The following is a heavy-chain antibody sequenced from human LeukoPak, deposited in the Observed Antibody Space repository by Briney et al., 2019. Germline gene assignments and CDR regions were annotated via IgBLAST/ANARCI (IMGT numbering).Heavy chain of an antibody. CDR3: ARDPDLRRGYDGEGY. CDR1: GFTFSSYG. D-gene: IGHD5-12*01. CDR2: ISYDGSNK. V-gene: IGHV3-30*03. Sequence: GGSLRLSCAASGFTFSSYGMHWVRQAPGKGLEWVAVISYDGSNKYYADSVKGRFTISRDNSKNSLYLQMNSLRAEDTAVYYCARDPDLRRGYDGEGYWGQGTLVTVSP. J-gene: IGHJ4*02.